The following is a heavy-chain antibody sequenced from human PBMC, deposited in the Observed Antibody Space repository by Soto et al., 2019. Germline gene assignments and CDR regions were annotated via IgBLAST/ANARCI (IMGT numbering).Heavy chain of an antibody. J-gene: IGHJ4*02. CDR2: IYYSGST. CDR3: ARRLIPDFDH. V-gene: IGHV4-61*08. Sequence: PSETLSLTCTVSGGSISSGGYYWSWIRQHPGKGLEWIGYIYYSGSTYYNPSLKSRVTISVDTSKTQIPLKLSSVTAADTAVYYCARRLIPDFDHGGQGTLVTVSS. CDR1: GGSISSGGYY. D-gene: IGHD2-8*01.